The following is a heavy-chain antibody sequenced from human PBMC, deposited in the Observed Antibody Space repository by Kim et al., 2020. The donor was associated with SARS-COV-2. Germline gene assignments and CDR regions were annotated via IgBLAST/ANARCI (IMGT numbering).Heavy chain of an antibody. J-gene: IGHJ4*02. V-gene: IGHV4-30-2*04. CDR3: ARDLPDSIGILPDY. D-gene: IGHD3-22*01. Sequence: NPSLKSRVTISVDTSKNQFSLKLSSVTAADTAVYYCARDLPDSIGILPDYWGQGTLVTISS.